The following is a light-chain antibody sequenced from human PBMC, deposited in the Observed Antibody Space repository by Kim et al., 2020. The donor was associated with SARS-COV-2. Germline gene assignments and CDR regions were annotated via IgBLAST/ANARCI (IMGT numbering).Light chain of an antibody. CDR3: QAWDTTYVI. Sequence: SYELTKPPSVSVSPGQTATITCSGENLADKYVCWYQQKPGRSPVVVISQDSIRPSGIPERFSGSNSGNTATLTISGTQALDEADYYYQAWDTTYVIFGGG. J-gene: IGLJ2*01. CDR1: NLADKY. CDR2: QDS. V-gene: IGLV3-1*01.